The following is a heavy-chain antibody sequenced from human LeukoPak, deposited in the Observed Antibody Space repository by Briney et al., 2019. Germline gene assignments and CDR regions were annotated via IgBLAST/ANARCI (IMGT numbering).Heavy chain of an antibody. CDR2: INPNSGGT. CDR3: ARRGGLELLVGY. CDR1: GYTFTGYY. Sequence: ASVKVSCKASGYTFTGYYMHWVRQAPGQGLEWMGWINPNSGGTNYAQKFQGRVTMTRDTSISTAYMELSRLGSDDAAVYYCARRGGLELLVGYWGQGTLVTVSS. V-gene: IGHV1-2*02. D-gene: IGHD1-7*01. J-gene: IGHJ4*02.